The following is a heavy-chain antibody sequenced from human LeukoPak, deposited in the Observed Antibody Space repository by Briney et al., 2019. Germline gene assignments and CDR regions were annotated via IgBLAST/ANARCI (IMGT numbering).Heavy chain of an antibody. D-gene: IGHD2-2*01. J-gene: IGHJ6*03. CDR3: ARDKGSCSSTSCSPNYYMDL. Sequence: SEALSLTCTVSGGSISSYYWSWIRQPAGKGLEWIGRIYTSGSTNYNPSLKSRVTMSVDTSKNQFSLKLSSVTAADTAVYYCARDKGSCSSTSCSPNYYMDLWGQGTMVTVSS. CDR1: GGSISSYY. V-gene: IGHV4-4*07. CDR2: IYTSGST.